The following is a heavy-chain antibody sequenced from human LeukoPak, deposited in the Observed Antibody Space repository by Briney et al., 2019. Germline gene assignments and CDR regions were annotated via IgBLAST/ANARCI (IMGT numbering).Heavy chain of an antibody. CDR1: GVTFSSYW. V-gene: IGHV3-7*01. CDR2: IKQDGSEK. Sequence: GGSLRLSCVVSGVTFSSYWMSWVRQAPGKGLEWVANIKQDGSEKYYVDSVKGRFTISRDNAKNSLYLQMNSLRAEDTAVYYCATTRFFDYWGQGTLVTVSS. D-gene: IGHD1-14*01. J-gene: IGHJ4*02. CDR3: ATTRFFDY.